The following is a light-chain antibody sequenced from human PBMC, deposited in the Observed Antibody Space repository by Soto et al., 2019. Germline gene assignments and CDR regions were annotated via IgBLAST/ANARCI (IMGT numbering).Light chain of an antibody. Sequence: QSALTQPPSASGSPGPSVTISCTGTSSDVGGYNYVSWYQQHPGKAPKLMIYEVSKRPSGVPDRFSGSKSGNTASLTVSGLQAEDEADYYCSSYAGSNNPHVVVGGGTKLTVL. CDR3: SSYAGSNNPHVV. J-gene: IGLJ2*01. CDR1: SSDVGGYNY. V-gene: IGLV2-8*01. CDR2: EVS.